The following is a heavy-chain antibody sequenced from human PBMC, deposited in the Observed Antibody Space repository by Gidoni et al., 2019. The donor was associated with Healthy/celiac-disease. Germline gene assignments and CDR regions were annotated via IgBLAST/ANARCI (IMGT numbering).Heavy chain of an antibody. J-gene: IGHJ4*02. V-gene: IGHV3-15*01. D-gene: IGHD3-22*01. Sequence: EVQLVEPGGGLVKPGGSLRLSCAAPGVTFRNAWMSRVRQAPGKGLEWVGRIKSNTDGGTTDDAAPVKGIFTISRDDSKNTLYLQMNSLTTEDTAVYYCTTGPYYYDSSGYYYYFDYWGQGTLVTVSS. CDR3: TTGPYYYDSSGYYYYFDY. CDR2: IKSNTDGGTT. CDR1: GVTFRNAW.